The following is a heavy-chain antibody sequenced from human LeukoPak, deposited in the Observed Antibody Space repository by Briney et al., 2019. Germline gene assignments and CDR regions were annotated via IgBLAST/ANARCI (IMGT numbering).Heavy chain of an antibody. CDR1: GFTFSDYY. V-gene: IGHV3-11*04. Sequence: PGGSLRLSCAASGFTFSDYYMSWIRQPRGKGREWVSYISSSGSTIYYADSVKGRFTISRDNAKNSLYLQMNSRIAEDTAVYYCASGRGYSYDAPDYWGQGTLVTVSS. D-gene: IGHD5-18*01. CDR2: ISSSGSTI. CDR3: ASGRGYSYDAPDY. J-gene: IGHJ4*02.